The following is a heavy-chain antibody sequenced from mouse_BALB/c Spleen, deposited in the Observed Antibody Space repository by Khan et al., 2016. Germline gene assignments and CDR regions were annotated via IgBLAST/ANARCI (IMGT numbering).Heavy chain of an antibody. CDR3: ARSYYGNYAWFAY. V-gene: IGHV14-1*02. D-gene: IGHD2-10*01. CDR2: IDPENGNT. CDR1: GFNIIHYY. Sequence: IQLVQSGAELVRPGALVKLSCKASGFNIIHYYMHWVKQRPEQGLEWIGWIDPENGNTINDPKFQGKVIITADTSSNTVYLQLTSLTSEDTAVYYCARSYYGNYAWFAYWGQGTLVTVSA. J-gene: IGHJ3*01.